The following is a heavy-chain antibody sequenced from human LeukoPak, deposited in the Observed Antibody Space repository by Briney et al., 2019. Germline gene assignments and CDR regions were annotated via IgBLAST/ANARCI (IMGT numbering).Heavy chain of an antibody. CDR3: ARGSSTSAYFDY. J-gene: IGHJ4*02. D-gene: IGHD2-2*01. CDR2: INPSDGST. Sequence: GASVKVSCKTSGYTFTSYYIHWVRQAPGQELEWMGIINPSDGSTSYTQKFQDRVTMTRDTSTSTLYMELSSLRSEDTAVYHCARGSSTSAYFDYWGQGTLVTVSS. V-gene: IGHV1-46*01. CDR1: GYTFTSYY.